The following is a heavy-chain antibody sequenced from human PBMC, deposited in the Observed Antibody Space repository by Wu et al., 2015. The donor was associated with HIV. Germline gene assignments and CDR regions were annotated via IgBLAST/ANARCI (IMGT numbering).Heavy chain of an antibody. CDR2: LSPLSVGG. CDR3: ARRLTLAGSPFDS. CDR1: GGTFHNYA. D-gene: IGHD6-19*01. Sequence: QVQLVQSGAEVRKPEASVKVSCKTSGGTFHNYAVSWVRQAPGQGLEWMGGLSPLSVGGKYSQRFQGRVTMTMGEGSTTAYMELNSLRPDDTGLYFCARRLTLAGSPFDSWGQGTLVTVSS. V-gene: IGHV1-69*05. J-gene: IGHJ4*02.